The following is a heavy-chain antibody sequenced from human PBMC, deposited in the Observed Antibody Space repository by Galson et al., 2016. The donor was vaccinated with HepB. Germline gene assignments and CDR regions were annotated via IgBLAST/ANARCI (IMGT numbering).Heavy chain of an antibody. CDR1: GYTFTSHW. Sequence: QSGAEVKKPGESLTISCKGSGYTFTSHWIGWVRQMPGKGLEVLGFIYPGDFDTRYSPSFQGQVTISADKSTTNVYLQWSSLKASDTAIYYCARLDHRGYKYAYLDYWGQGTLVTVSS. V-gene: IGHV5-51*01. J-gene: IGHJ4*02. CDR3: ARLDHRGYKYAYLDY. CDR2: IYPGDFDT. D-gene: IGHD5-18*01.